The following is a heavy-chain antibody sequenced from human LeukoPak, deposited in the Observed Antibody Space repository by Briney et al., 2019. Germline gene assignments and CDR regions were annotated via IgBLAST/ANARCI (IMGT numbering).Heavy chain of an antibody. CDR1: GASISSFY. CDR3: ARVALDTAMPENWFDP. V-gene: IGHV4-59*01. CDR2: IYYSGST. Sequence: SETLSLTCNVYGASISSFYWSWIRQPPGKGLEWIGYIYYSGSTNYNPSLKSRVTISVGTSKNQFSLKLSSVTAADTAVYYCARVALDTAMPENWFDPWGQGTLVTVSS. J-gene: IGHJ5*02. D-gene: IGHD5-18*01.